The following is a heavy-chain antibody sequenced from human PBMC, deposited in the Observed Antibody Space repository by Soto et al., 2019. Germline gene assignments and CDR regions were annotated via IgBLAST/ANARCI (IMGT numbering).Heavy chain of an antibody. D-gene: IGHD6-13*01. J-gene: IGHJ5*02. CDR1: GCTIISYS. V-gene: IGHV3-21*01. Sequence: PGRSLRVSWAASGCTIISYSMNWVSQAQGKGLEWVSSINSSSSYIYYADSVKGRFTISRDNAKNSLYLQMNSLRAEDTAVYYYARDFLPYSSSRNWFDPWGQGTLVTVSA. CDR2: INSSSSYI. CDR3: ARDFLPYSSSRNWFDP.